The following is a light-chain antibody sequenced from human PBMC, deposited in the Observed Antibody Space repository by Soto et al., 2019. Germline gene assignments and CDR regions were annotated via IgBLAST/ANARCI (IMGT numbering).Light chain of an antibody. J-gene: IGLJ2*01. CDR3: EAWDDSLNSPLVV. V-gene: IGLV1-44*01. Sequence: QSVRTQPPSASGTPGQRVTLSCSGSSYNIGSNTVNWYQQPPGTAPKLLIYSNNQRPSGVPDRFSGSKSGTSASVAISGLQSEDDADYYCEAWDDSLNSPLVVFGGGTKVTVL. CDR2: SNN. CDR1: SYNIGSNT.